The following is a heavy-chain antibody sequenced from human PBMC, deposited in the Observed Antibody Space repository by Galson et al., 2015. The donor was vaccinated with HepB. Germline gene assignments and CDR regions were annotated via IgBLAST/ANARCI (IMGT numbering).Heavy chain of an antibody. Sequence: SVKVSCKASGYTFTSYGISWVRQAPGQGLERMGWISAYNGNTNYAQKLQGRVTMTTDTSTSTAYMELRSLRSDDTAVYYCARDRRVVAAGVAFDIWGQGTMVTVSS. CDR3: ARDRRVVAAGVAFDI. D-gene: IGHD2-15*01. V-gene: IGHV1-18*01. J-gene: IGHJ3*02. CDR1: GYTFTSYG. CDR2: ISAYNGNT.